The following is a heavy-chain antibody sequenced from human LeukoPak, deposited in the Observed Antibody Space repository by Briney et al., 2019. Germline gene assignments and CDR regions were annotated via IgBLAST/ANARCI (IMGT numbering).Heavy chain of an antibody. J-gene: IGHJ3*02. V-gene: IGHV4-39*07. CDR1: GGSISSSSYY. D-gene: IGHD1-1*01. Sequence: SETLSLTCTVSGGSISSSSYYWGWIRQPPGKGLEWIGSIYYSGSTYYNPSLKSRVTISVDTSKNQFSLKLSSVTAADTAVYYCAREMDTTDDAFDIWGQGTMVTVSS. CDR2: IYYSGST. CDR3: AREMDTTDDAFDI.